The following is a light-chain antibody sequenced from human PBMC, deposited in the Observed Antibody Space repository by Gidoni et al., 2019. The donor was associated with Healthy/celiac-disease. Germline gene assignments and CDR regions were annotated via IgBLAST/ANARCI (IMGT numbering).Light chain of an antibody. Sequence: EIVLTQSPGTLSLSPGERATLSCRASQSVSSSYLAWYQQKPGQAPRLLIYGAFSRATGIPDRFSGSGSGTDFTLTISRLEFEDFAVYYCHQYCSSPLLTFGGGTKVEIK. J-gene: IGKJ4*01. CDR2: GAF. CDR3: HQYCSSPLLT. CDR1: QSVSSSY. V-gene: IGKV3-20*01.